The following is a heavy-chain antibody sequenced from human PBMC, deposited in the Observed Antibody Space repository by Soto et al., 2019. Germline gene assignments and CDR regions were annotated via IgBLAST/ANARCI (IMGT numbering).Heavy chain of an antibody. CDR2: ISGSGGST. Sequence: GGSLRLSCAASGFTFSSYAMSWVRQAPGKGLEWVSAISGSGGSTYYADSMKGRFTISRDNSKNTLYLQMNSLRAEDTAVYYCASSIVVVVAASLYWGQGTLVTVSS. J-gene: IGHJ4*02. CDR3: ASSIVVVVAASLY. CDR1: GFTFSSYA. D-gene: IGHD2-15*01. V-gene: IGHV3-23*01.